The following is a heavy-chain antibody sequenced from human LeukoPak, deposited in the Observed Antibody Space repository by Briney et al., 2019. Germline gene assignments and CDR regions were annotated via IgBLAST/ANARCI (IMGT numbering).Heavy chain of an antibody. CDR3: ARVLLRAAAKGGGNWFDP. D-gene: IGHD2-15*01. J-gene: IGHJ5*02. Sequence: VASVKVSCKASGYTFTSYGISWVRQAPGQGLEWMGWISAYNGNTNYAQKLQGRVTMTTDTSTSTAYMELRSLRSDDTAVYYCARVLLRAAAKGGGNWFDPWGQGTLVTVSS. V-gene: IGHV1-18*01. CDR1: GYTFTSYG. CDR2: ISAYNGNT.